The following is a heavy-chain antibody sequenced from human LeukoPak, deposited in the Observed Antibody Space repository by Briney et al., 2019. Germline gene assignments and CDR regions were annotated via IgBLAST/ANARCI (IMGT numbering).Heavy chain of an antibody. D-gene: IGHD3-3*01. CDR1: GFTFSSYS. J-gene: IGHJ4*02. CDR3: AKRGYDFWSGYYLDY. Sequence: GGSLRLSCAASGFTFSSYSMNWVRQAPGKGLEWVSYISSSSSTIYYADSVKGRFTISRDNSKNTLYLQMNSLRAEDTAVYYCAKRGYDFWSGYYLDYWGQGTLVTVSS. CDR2: ISSSSSTI. V-gene: IGHV3-48*01.